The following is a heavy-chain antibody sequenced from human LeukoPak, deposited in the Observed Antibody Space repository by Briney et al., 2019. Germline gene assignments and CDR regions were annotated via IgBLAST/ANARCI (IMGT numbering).Heavy chain of an antibody. V-gene: IGHV3-23*01. CDR1: GFTFSSYA. J-gene: IGHJ4*02. CDR3: EGYDSSGYLGFLGY. CDR2: ISGSGGST. D-gene: IGHD3-22*01. Sequence: GGSLRLSCAASGFTFSSYAMSWVRQAPGKGLEWVSAISGSGGSTYYADSVKGRFTISRDNSKNTLYLQMNSLRAEAPAVYYGEGYDSSGYLGFLGYWGQGTLVTVSS.